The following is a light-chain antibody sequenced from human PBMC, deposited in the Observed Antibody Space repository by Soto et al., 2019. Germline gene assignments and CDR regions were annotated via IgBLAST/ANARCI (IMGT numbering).Light chain of an antibody. J-gene: IGKJ1*01. CDR1: QRLXSY. V-gene: IGKV1-39*01. Sequence: IRLTQSASSLSASVGDSVTITCRASQRLXSYFNWYQQKPGKAPKVLISAASSLQSGVPSRFSGSGSGTDFTLSISSLHSADFARYFCQHYNDLPPWTFGQGTKVDIK. CDR2: AAS. CDR3: QHYNDLPPWT.